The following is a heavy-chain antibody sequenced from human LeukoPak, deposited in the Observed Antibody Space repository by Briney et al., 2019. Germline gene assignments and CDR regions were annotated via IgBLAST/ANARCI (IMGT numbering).Heavy chain of an antibody. D-gene: IGHD1-1*01. CDR3: ARLYNWIDDY. Sequence: ASVKVSCKASGYTFTSYGISWVRQAPGQGLEWMGWISTYSAITNYAQKFQGRVTMTTDTAASTVYMELRSLRSDDTAFYYCARLYNWIDDYWGQGTLVTVSS. J-gene: IGHJ4*02. CDR2: ISTYSAIT. V-gene: IGHV1-18*01. CDR1: GYTFTSYG.